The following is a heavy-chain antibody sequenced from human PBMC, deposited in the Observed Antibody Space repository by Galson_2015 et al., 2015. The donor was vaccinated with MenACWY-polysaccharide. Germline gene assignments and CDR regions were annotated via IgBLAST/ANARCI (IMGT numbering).Heavy chain of an antibody. D-gene: IGHD1-14*01. J-gene: IGHJ6*02. V-gene: IGHV3-7*01. CDR3: VRSSGKMDL. CDR1: GFTFSNYW. CDR2: IKQDGTEQ. Sequence: SLRLSCAASGFTFSNYWVSWVRQAPGKGLEWVANIKQDGTEQYYVESVKGRFTISRDNAKNSLYLQMDSLRVEDTAVFYCVRSSGKMDLWGQGTTVTVSS.